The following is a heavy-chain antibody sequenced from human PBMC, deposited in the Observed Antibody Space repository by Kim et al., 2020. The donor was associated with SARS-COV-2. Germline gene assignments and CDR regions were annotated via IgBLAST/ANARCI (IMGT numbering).Heavy chain of an antibody. CDR3: AGARARYWYFDL. J-gene: IGHJ2*01. V-gene: IGHV1-3*01. D-gene: IGHD3-10*01. Sequence: KYSQKFQGRVHINRDTSASTAYMELSSLRSEDTAVYYCAGARARYWYFDLWGRGTLVTVSS.